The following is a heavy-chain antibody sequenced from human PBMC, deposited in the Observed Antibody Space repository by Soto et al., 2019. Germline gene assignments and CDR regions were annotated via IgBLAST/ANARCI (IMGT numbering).Heavy chain of an antibody. Sequence: SVKVSCKASGGTFSSYTISCVRQAPGQGLEWMGRIIPILGIANYAQKFQGRVTITADKSTSTAYMELSSLRSEDTAVYYCARDLGVPAAFDYWGQGTLVTVSS. V-gene: IGHV1-69*04. J-gene: IGHJ4*02. CDR2: IIPILGIA. CDR3: ARDLGVPAAFDY. D-gene: IGHD2-2*01. CDR1: GGTFSSYT.